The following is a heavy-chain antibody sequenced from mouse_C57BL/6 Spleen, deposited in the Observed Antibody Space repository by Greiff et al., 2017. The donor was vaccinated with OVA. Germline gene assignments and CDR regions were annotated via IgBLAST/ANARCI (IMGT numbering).Heavy chain of an antibody. V-gene: IGHV1-59*01. CDR3: AREARQLRPSWFAY. CDR2: IDPSDSYT. CDR1: GYTFTSYW. Sequence: VKLQQPGAELVRPGTSVKLSCKASGYTFTSYWMHWVKQRPGQGLEWIGVIDPSDSYTNYNQKFKGKATLTVDTSSSTAYMQLSSLTSEDSAVYYCAREARQLRPSWFAYWGQGTLVTVSA. J-gene: IGHJ3*01. D-gene: IGHD3-2*02.